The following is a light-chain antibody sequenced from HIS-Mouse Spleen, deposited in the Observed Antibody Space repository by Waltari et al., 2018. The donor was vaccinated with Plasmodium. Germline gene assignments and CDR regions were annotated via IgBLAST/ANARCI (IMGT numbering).Light chain of an antibody. CDR3: GTWDSSLSAV. Sequence: SVLTQPPSVSAAPGQKVTISCSGSSSNISNNYASWYQPLPGTAPKLLIYDNNKRPSGIPDRFSGSKSGTSATLGITGLQTGDEADYYCGTWDSSLSAVFGGGTKLTVL. CDR1: SSNISNNY. J-gene: IGLJ3*02. CDR2: DNN. V-gene: IGLV1-51*01.